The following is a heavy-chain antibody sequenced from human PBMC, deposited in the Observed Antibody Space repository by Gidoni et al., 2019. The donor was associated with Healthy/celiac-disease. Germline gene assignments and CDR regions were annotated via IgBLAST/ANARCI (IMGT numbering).Heavy chain of an antibody. V-gene: IGHV3-23*01. D-gene: IGHD3-22*01. Sequence: EVQLLESGGGLVQPGGSLRLSCAASGFTFSSYAMSWVRQAPGKGLEWVAAMSGSGGSTYYADSVKGRFTISRDNSKNTLYLQMNSLRAEDTAVYYCAKDEGWGSGYCSDYWVQGTLVTVSS. J-gene: IGHJ4*02. CDR2: MSGSGGST. CDR3: AKDEGWGSGYCSDY. CDR1: GFTFSSYA.